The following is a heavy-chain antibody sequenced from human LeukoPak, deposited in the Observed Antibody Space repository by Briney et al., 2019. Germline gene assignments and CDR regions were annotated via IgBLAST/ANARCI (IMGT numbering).Heavy chain of an antibody. D-gene: IGHD3-3*01. V-gene: IGHV4-59*01. J-gene: IGHJ4*02. CDR2: IYHSGST. CDR3: ARVHYDFWSGYYLDY. CDR1: GGSISSYY. Sequence: SETLSLTCTVSGGSISSYYWSWIRQPPGKGLEWIGSIYHSGSTYYNPSLKSRVTISVDTSKNQFSLKLSSVTAADTAVYYCARVHYDFWSGYYLDYWGQGTLVTVSS.